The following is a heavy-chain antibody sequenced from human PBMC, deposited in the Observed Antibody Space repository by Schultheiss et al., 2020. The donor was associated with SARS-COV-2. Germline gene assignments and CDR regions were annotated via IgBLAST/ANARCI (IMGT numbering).Heavy chain of an antibody. CDR3: ARDSLLIAVAGIDY. V-gene: IGHV4-39*02. Sequence: SETLSLTCTVSGGSISSSSYYWGWIRQPPGKGLEWIGSIYYSGSTYYNPSLKSRVTISVDTSKNQFSLKLSSVTAADTAVYYCARDSLLIAVAGIDYWGQGTLVTVSS. D-gene: IGHD6-19*01. CDR1: GGSISSSSYY. J-gene: IGHJ4*02. CDR2: IYYSGST.